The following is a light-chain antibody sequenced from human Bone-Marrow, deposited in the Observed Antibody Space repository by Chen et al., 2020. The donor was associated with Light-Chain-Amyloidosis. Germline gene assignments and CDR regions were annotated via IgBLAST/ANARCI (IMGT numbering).Light chain of an antibody. CDR1: QDIGDW. CDR2: KAS. J-gene: IGKJ2*01. V-gene: IGKV1-5*03. CDR3: QQYKSYTFT. Sequence: DIRMTQSPPTLSASVGDRVTITCRGSQDIGDWLAWFQQKPGKATNLLIYKASNLQRGVPSRFTGSGSGTEFTLTIDSLQPDDFALYFCQQYKSYTFTFGQGTQL.